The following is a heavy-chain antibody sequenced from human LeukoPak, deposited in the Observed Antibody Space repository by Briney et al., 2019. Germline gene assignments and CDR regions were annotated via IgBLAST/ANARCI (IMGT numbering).Heavy chain of an antibody. Sequence: SETLSLTCAVYGGSFSGYYWSWIRQPPGKGLEWIGEINHSESTNYNPSLKSRVTISVDTSKNQFSLKLSSVTAADTAVYYCASSAYDFWSGYRDYWGQGTLVTVSS. V-gene: IGHV4-34*01. CDR1: GGSFSGYY. CDR3: ASSAYDFWSGYRDY. D-gene: IGHD3-3*01. J-gene: IGHJ4*02. CDR2: INHSEST.